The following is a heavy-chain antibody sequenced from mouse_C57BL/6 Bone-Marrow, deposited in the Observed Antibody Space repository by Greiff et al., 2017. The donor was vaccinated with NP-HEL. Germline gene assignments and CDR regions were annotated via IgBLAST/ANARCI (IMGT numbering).Heavy chain of an antibody. D-gene: IGHD1-3*01. CDR3: ARSPWKSNYVDY. Sequence: QVQLKQSGAELVRPGASVKLSCKASGYTFTDYYINWVKQRPGQGLEWIARIYPGSGNTYYNEKFKGKATLTAEKSSSTAYMQLSSLTSEDSAVYFCARSPWKSNYVDYWGQGTTLTVSS. J-gene: IGHJ2*01. CDR1: GYTFTDYY. V-gene: IGHV1-76*01. CDR2: IYPGSGNT.